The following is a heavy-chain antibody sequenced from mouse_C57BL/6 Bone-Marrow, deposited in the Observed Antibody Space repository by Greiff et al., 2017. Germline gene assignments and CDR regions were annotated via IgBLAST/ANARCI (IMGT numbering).Heavy chain of an antibody. CDR1: GFTFSSYA. J-gene: IGHJ4*01. CDR2: ISSGGDYI. CDR3: TRGDSNYDMDY. D-gene: IGHD2-5*01. Sequence: EVQLQESGEGLVKPGGSLKLSCAASGFTFSSYAMSWVRQTPEKRLEWVAYISSGGDYIYYADTVKGRFTISRDNARNTLYLQMSSLKSEDTAMYYCTRGDSNYDMDYWGQGTSVTVSS. V-gene: IGHV5-9-1*02.